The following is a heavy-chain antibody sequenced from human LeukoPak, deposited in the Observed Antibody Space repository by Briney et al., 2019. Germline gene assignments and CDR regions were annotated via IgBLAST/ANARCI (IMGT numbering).Heavy chain of an antibody. V-gene: IGHV3-21*01. D-gene: IGHD3-3*01. CDR3: ARDGRDYDFWIRFDP. Sequence: GESLKISCKGSGYSFTSNWIGWVRQAPGKGLEWVSSISDNSYWIYYADSVEGRFIISRDNAKNSLYLQMNSLRAEDTAVYYCARDGRDYDFWIRFDPWGQGTLVTVSS. J-gene: IGHJ5*02. CDR2: ISDNSYWI. CDR1: GYSFTSNW.